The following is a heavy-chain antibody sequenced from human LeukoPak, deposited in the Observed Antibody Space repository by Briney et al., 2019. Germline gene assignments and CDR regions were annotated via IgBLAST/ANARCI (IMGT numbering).Heavy chain of an antibody. CDR2: IYYKGNT. V-gene: IGHV4-59*08. J-gene: IGHJ4*02. D-gene: IGHD3-9*01. Sequence: SETLSLTCTVSGGSISSYYWSWIRRPPGQGLEWIGYIYYKGNTNYNPSLKSRVTISVDTSKNQFSLKLSSVTAADTAVYYCARHHDILTGYPFDYWGLGTLVTVSS. CDR1: GGSISSYY. CDR3: ARHHDILTGYPFDY.